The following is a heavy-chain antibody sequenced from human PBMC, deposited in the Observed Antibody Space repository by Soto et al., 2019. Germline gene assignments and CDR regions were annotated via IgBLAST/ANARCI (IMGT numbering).Heavy chain of an antibody. Sequence: GGSLRLSCAASGFTFSSYAMHWVRQAPGKGLEWVAVISYDGSNKYYADSVKGRFTISRDNSKNTLYLQMNSLRAEDTAVYYCARDHRSWEWEPPGGAFDIWGQGTMVTVSS. CDR2: ISYDGSNK. CDR1: GFTFSSYA. J-gene: IGHJ3*02. CDR3: ARDHRSWEWEPPGGAFDI. D-gene: IGHD1-26*01. V-gene: IGHV3-30-3*01.